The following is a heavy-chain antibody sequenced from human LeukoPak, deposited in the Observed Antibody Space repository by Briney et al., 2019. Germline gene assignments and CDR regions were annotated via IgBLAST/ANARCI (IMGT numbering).Heavy chain of an antibody. V-gene: IGHV1-18*04. CDR1: GYIFTSNS. Sequence: ASVKVSCKPSGYIFTSNSITWVRQASGQQLEWMGWISTFNGYTKYAQNLQGRITMTRDTSTRTVYLGMRNLRSDDTAVYFCARGEFYYDLWGQGTLVTVSS. D-gene: IGHD3-16*01. CDR3: ARGEFYYDL. CDR2: ISTFNGYT. J-gene: IGHJ4*02.